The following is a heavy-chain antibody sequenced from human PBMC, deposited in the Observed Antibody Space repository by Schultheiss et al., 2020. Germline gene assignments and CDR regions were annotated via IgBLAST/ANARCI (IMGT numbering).Heavy chain of an antibody. CDR1: GGSISSGDYY. Sequence: SETLSLTCTVSGGSISSGDYYWSWIRQPPGKGLEWIGYIYYSGSTYYNPSLKSRVTISVDTSKNQFSLKLSSVTAADTAVYYCARGSDSSGYYYSCYFDYWGQGTLVTVSS. CDR2: IYYSGST. J-gene: IGHJ4*02. CDR3: ARGSDSSGYYYSCYFDY. V-gene: IGHV4-30-4*01. D-gene: IGHD3-22*01.